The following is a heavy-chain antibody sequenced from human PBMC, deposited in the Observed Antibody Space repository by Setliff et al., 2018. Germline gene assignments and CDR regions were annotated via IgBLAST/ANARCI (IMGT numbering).Heavy chain of an antibody. V-gene: IGHV3-23*01. CDR3: AKDLAHYYGSGSSPIDY. D-gene: IGHD3-10*01. Sequence: SCAASGFTFSASPMSWVRQAPGKGLEWVSTFSGSGVDTYYADSVKGRFTISRDYSKNTLFLQMNSLRAEDTAVYYCAKDLAHYYGSGSSPIDYWGQGTLVTVSS. CDR1: GFTFSASP. J-gene: IGHJ4*02. CDR2: FSGSGVDT.